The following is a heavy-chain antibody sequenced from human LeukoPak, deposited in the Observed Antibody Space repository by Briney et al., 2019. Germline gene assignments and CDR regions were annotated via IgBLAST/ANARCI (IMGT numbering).Heavy chain of an antibody. CDR3: AKDDYYDSSGYYFSPDY. V-gene: IGHV3-23*01. Sequence: GGSLRLSCAASAFTFSSYAMHWVRQAPGKGLEWVSAISGSGGSTYYADSVKGRFTISRDNSKNTLYLQMNSLRAEDTAVYYCAKDDYYDSSGYYFSPDYWGQGTLVTVSS. CDR1: AFTFSSYA. D-gene: IGHD3-22*01. CDR2: ISGSGGST. J-gene: IGHJ4*02.